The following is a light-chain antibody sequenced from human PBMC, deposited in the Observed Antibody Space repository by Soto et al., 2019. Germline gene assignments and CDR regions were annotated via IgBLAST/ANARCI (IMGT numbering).Light chain of an antibody. Sequence: EIVLAQSPAIVYLSPGERATLSCRASQSLNAYLAWYQQKPGQAPRLLIYDASKRATGIPARFSGSGSETDYTLTISSLEPEDFAVYYCQQRSSWPLTFGGGTKVEI. CDR3: QQRSSWPLT. J-gene: IGKJ4*01. V-gene: IGKV3-11*01. CDR2: DAS. CDR1: QSLNAY.